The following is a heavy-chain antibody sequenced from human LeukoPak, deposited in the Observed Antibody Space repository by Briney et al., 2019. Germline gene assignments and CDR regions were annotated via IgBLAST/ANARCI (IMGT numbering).Heavy chain of an antibody. CDR1: GFSFSTYA. CDR2: LRGNGDT. Sequence: PGGSLRLSCAASGFSFSTYAMSWVREAPARGLEWVSSLRGNGDTFYADSVKGRFTLSRDDSRNTVYLQLNNLRVEDTAVYFCAKANWVSNADAVFWGQGTVVTVSS. D-gene: IGHD1-1*01. V-gene: IGHV3-23*01. J-gene: IGHJ4*02. CDR3: AKANWVSNADAVF.